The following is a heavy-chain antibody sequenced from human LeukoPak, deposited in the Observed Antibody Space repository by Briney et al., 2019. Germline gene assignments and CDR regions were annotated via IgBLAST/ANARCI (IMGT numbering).Heavy chain of an antibody. CDR1: GGSISSYY. Sequence: SETLSLTCTVSGGSISSYYWSWIRQPPGKGLEWIGYIYYSGSTNYNPSLKSRVTISVDTSKNQFSLKLSSVTAADTAVYYCARHRSGGYAWYFDLWGRGTLVTVSS. CDR2: IYYSGST. V-gene: IGHV4-59*08. D-gene: IGHD5-12*01. J-gene: IGHJ2*01. CDR3: ARHRSGGYAWYFDL.